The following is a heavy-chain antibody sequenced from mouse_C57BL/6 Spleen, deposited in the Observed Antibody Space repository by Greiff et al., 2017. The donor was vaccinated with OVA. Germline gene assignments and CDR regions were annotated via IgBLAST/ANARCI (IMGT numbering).Heavy chain of an antibody. Sequence: EVQLQQSGPELVKPGASVKISCKASGYTFTDYYMNWVKQSHGKSLEWIGDINPNNGGTSYNQKFKGKATLTVDKSSSTAYMELRSLTSEDSAVYYCANYGNYWFAYWGQGTLVTVSA. CDR3: ANYGNYWFAY. J-gene: IGHJ3*01. CDR1: GYTFTDYY. CDR2: INPNNGGT. V-gene: IGHV1-26*01. D-gene: IGHD2-1*01.